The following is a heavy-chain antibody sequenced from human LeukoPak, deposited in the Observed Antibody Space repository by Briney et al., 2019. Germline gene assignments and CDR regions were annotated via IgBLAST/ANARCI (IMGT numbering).Heavy chain of an antibody. CDR1: GVSVSSGYFY. CDR2: SSTSGIT. D-gene: IGHD5-18*01. CDR3: ARDVGYSYGVDY. Sequence: SETLSLTRTVSGVSVSSGYFYWRWIRQPPGKGLEWIGYSSTSGITNYHPSLKSRFTISLDTSNNQFSLKLSSVTAADTAVYYCARDVGYSYGVDYWGQGTLVTVSS. V-gene: IGHV4-61*01. J-gene: IGHJ4*02.